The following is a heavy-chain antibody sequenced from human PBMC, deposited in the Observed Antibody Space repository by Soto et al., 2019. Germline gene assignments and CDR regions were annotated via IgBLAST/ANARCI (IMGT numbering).Heavy chain of an antibody. CDR2: ISADNGNT. CDR1: GYTFTSYG. J-gene: IGHJ6*02. V-gene: IGHV1-18*01. CDR3: ARGVGGITIFGVHAHLYGMXV. Sequence: ASVKVSCKASGYTFTSYGSSWVRQAPGQGREWMGFISADNGNTNYEQKLQGRVTMTTDTSTSTAYMELRSLRSDDTAVYYCARGVGGITIFGVHAHLYGMXVWGQGTMVTVSS. D-gene: IGHD3-3*01.